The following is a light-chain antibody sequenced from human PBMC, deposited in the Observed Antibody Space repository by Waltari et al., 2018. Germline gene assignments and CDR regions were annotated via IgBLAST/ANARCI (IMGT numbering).Light chain of an antibody. V-gene: IGLV2-23*02. Sequence: QSALTQPASVSGSPGQSLTIPCTGTNRSLRSYNLVSWYQQHPGRAPKLVIHEVTKRPSGISDRFSGSKSGNMASLTISGLQAEDEADYYCSSYASRTSFAIFGGGTKLTVL. CDR3: SSYASRTSFAI. CDR2: EVT. CDR1: NRSLRSYNL. J-gene: IGLJ2*01.